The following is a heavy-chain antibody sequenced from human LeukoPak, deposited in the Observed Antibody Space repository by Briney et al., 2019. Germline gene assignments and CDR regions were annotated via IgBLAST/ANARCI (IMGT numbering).Heavy chain of an antibody. V-gene: IGHV4-59*08. CDR2: TSYSGST. J-gene: IGHJ4*02. CDR3: ARQSLQGSGYLPFDY. Sequence: PSETLSLTCTVSGGSISSCYWSWIRQPPGKGLEWIGYTSYSGSTNYNPSLKSRVTISVDTSKNQFSLKLSSVTAADTAVYYCARQSLQGSGYLPFDYWGQGTLVTVSS. D-gene: IGHD3-22*01. CDR1: GGSISSCY.